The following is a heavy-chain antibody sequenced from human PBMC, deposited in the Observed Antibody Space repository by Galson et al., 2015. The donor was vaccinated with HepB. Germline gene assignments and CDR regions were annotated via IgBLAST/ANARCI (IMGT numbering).Heavy chain of an antibody. CDR3: ARVVPAAMSFDY. CDR1: GGSISSGGYS. V-gene: IGHV4-30-4*07. CDR2: IYYSGST. J-gene: IGHJ4*02. Sequence: TLSLTCAVSGGSISSGGYSWSWIRQPPGKGLEWIGYIYYSGSTYYNPSLKSRVTISVDTSKNQFSLKLSSVTAADTAVYYCARVVPAAMSFDYWGRGTLVTVSS. D-gene: IGHD2-2*01.